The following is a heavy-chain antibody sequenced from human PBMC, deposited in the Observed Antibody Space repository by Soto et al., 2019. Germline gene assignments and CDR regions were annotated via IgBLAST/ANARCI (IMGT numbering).Heavy chain of an antibody. V-gene: IGHV3-23*01. D-gene: IGHD6-6*01. CDR1: GFTFSSYA. CDR3: ARVGGFRRIAAQHLDY. J-gene: IGHJ4*02. Sequence: PGGSLRLSCAASGFTFSSYAMSWVRQAPGKGLEWVSAISGSGGSTYYADSVKGRFTISRDNSKNTLYLQMNSLRAEDTAVYYCARVGGFRRIAAQHLDYWGQGTLVTFSS. CDR2: ISGSGGST.